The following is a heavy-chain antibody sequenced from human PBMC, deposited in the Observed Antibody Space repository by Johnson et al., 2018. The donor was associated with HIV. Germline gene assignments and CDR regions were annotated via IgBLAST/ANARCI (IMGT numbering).Heavy chain of an antibody. CDR1: GFIVSSNY. D-gene: IGHD6-13*01. J-gene: IGHJ3*02. CDR3: ARMMYSRGAFDI. V-gene: IGHV3-7*01. Sequence: VQLVESGGGLIQPGGSLRLFCAASGFIVSSNYMRWVRQAPGKGLEWVANINQDGSEMYYVDSVKGRFTISRDNANNSLYVQMNSLRAEDTAVYYCARMMYSRGAFDIWGQGTMVTVSS. CDR2: INQDGSEM.